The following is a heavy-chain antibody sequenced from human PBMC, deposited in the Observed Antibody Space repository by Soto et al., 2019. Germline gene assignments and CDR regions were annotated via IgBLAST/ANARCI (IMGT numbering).Heavy chain of an antibody. CDR1: GGSIRTVGHY. V-gene: IGHV4-31*03. Sequence: SETLSLTCTVSGGSIRTVGHYWTWIRQPPGKGLEWIGSIYHTGSTYYRKSLRSRLTMSVDTSKSQFSLRLSSVTPADAAVYYCARATGTLRSRNCDYWGQGSLVTVS. CDR2: IYHTGST. D-gene: IGHD1-1*01. J-gene: IGHJ4*02. CDR3: ARATGTLRSRNCDY.